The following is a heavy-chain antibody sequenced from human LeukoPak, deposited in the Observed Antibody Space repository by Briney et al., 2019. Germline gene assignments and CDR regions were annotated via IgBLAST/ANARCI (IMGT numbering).Heavy chain of an antibody. J-gene: IGHJ6*04. V-gene: IGHV1-69*01. D-gene: IGHD2-2*01. Sequence: SVEVSCKASGGTFSSYAISWVRQAPGQGVEWMGGIIPIFGTANYAQKFQGRVTITADESTSTAYMELSSLRSEDTAVYYCARNAVPDRPFSGMDVWGKGTTVTVSS. CDR2: IIPIFGTA. CDR3: ARNAVPDRPFSGMDV. CDR1: GGTFSSYA.